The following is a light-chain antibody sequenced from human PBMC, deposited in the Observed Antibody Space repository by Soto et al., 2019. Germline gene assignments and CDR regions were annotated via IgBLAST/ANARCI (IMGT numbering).Light chain of an antibody. V-gene: IGKV4-1*01. CDR2: GAS. Sequence: DILLPQCPDSLALSLGVSCTINYNSSQIVLYSSNNNNYIAWYQQKPGQPTKIIIYGASTRESGVNYRFSGSGSGTDFTLTIRSMQAEDVAIYYCKKYYNTPSKFGQGNQVDIK. CDR1: QIVLYSSNNNNY. J-gene: IGKJ1*01. CDR3: KKYYNTPSK.